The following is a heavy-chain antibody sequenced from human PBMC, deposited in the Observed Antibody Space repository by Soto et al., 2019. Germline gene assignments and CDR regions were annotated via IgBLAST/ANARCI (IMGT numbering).Heavy chain of an antibody. CDR2: IHYSGST. J-gene: IGHJ4*02. CDR3: ARGGADGDYGMDY. Sequence: TLSLTCTVSGGSGSSSSFLWGLIRQPPGKGLEWIGYIHYSGSTYYNASLKSRVTISVDTSKNQISLKLSSVTAADTAVYYCARGGADGDYGMDYWGQGTLDTVSS. CDR1: GGSGSSSSFL. V-gene: IGHV4-30-4*08. D-gene: IGHD4-17*01.